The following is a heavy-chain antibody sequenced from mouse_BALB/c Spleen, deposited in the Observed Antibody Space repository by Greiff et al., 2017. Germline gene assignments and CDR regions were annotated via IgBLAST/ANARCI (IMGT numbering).Heavy chain of an antibody. D-gene: IGHD1-1*01. CDR3: TRDYYGSRVFAY. CDR2: IRLKSNNYAT. J-gene: IGHJ3*01. CDR1: GFTFSNYW. Sequence: EVHLVESGGGLVQPGGSMKLSCVASGFTFSNYWMNWVRQSPEKGLEWVAEIRLKSNNYATHYAESVKGRFTISRDDSKSSVYLQMNNLRAEDTGIYYCTRDYYGSRVFAYWGQGTLVTVSA. V-gene: IGHV6-6*02.